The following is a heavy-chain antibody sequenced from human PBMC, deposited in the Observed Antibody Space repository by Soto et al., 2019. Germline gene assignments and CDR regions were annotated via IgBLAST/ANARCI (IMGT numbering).Heavy chain of an antibody. D-gene: IGHD3-22*01. CDR2: ISAYNGNT. CDR1: GYTFTSYG. CDR3: ARDVGYYYDSSGSQPCDY. V-gene: IGHV1-18*01. Sequence: EASVKVSCKASGYTFTSYGISWVRQAPGQGLEWMGWISAYNGNTNYAQKLQGRVTMTTDTSTSTAYMELRSLRSDDTAVYYCARDVGYYYDSSGSQPCDYWGQGTLVTVSS. J-gene: IGHJ4*02.